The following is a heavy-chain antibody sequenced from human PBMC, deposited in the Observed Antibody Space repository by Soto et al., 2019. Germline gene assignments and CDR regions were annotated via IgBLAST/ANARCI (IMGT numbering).Heavy chain of an antibody. CDR3: ARATVTTRTIDY. CDR1: GGSISSGVYY. J-gene: IGHJ4*02. CDR2: IYYSGST. D-gene: IGHD4-17*01. V-gene: IGHV4-31*03. Sequence: SETLSLTCTVSGGSISSGVYYWSWIRQHPGKGLEWIGYIYYSGSTYYNPSLKSRVTISVDTSKNQFSLKLSSVTAADTAVYYCARATVTTRTIDYWGQGTLVTVSS.